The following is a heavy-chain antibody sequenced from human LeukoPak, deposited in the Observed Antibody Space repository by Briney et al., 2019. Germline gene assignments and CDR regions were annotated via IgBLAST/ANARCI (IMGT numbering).Heavy chain of an antibody. D-gene: IGHD7-27*01. Sequence: GGSLRLSCAASGFTFSDYWMHWVRQAPGKGLVWVSRINIDGGDTTYADSVKGRFTISRDNAKSTLYLQMNRLRVEDTAVYFCARGRSPTNGGFDYWGQGTLVTVSS. CDR2: INIDGGDT. CDR3: ARGRSPTNGGFDY. V-gene: IGHV3-74*01. CDR1: GFTFSDYW. J-gene: IGHJ4*02.